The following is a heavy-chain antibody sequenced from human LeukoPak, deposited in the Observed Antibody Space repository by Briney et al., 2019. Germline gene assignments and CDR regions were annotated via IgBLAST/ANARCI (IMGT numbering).Heavy chain of an antibody. V-gene: IGHV3-11*04. CDR3: ARSILPAANAIDY. D-gene: IGHD2-2*01. Sequence: GGSLRLSCAASGFTFSDYYMNSIRQAPGEGLEWISYMSSSGSTISYADSVTGRFTVSRDNAKNSLYLLINSLRAEDTAVYYCARSILPAANAIDYWGQGTLLTVSS. CDR2: MSSSGSTI. J-gene: IGHJ4*02. CDR1: GFTFSDYY.